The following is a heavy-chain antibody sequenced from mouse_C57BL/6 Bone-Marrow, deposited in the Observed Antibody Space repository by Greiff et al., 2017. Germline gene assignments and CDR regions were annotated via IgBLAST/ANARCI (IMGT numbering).Heavy chain of an antibody. D-gene: IGHD2-10*02. Sequence: QVQLQQPGAELVKPGASVKLSCKASGYTFTSSWMHWVKQRPGQGLEWIGMIHPNSGSTNYNEKFKSKATLTVDKSSSTAYMQLSSLTSEDSAVYYCARWKYGKPYFDYWGQGTTLTVSS. V-gene: IGHV1-64*01. CDR2: IHPNSGST. CDR3: ARWKYGKPYFDY. CDR1: GYTFTSSW. J-gene: IGHJ2*01.